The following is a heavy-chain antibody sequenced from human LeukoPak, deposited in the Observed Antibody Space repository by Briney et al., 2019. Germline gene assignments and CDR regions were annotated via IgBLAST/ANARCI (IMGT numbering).Heavy chain of an antibody. Sequence: SVKVSCKASGGTFSSYAISWVRQASGQGLEWMGGIIPIFGTANYAQKFQGRVTITADKSTSTAYMELSSLRSEDTAVYYCARDRGIVVVPADYYYYMDVWGKGTTVTVSS. D-gene: IGHD2-2*01. CDR2: IIPIFGTA. CDR1: GGTFSSYA. CDR3: ARDRGIVVVPADYYYYMDV. V-gene: IGHV1-69*06. J-gene: IGHJ6*03.